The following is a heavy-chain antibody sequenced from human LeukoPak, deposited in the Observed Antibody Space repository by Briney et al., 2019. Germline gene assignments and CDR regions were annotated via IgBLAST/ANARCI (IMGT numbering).Heavy chain of an antibody. CDR2: IRSKAYGGTT. Sequence: GGSLRLSCTASGFTFGDYAMSWVRQAPGKGLEWVGFIRSKAYGGTTEYAASVKGRFTISRDDSKSIAYLQMNSLKTEDTAVYYCTRGTYYDILTGQPTLDYWGQGTLVTVSS. CDR1: GFTFGDYA. V-gene: IGHV3-49*04. J-gene: IGHJ4*02. CDR3: TRGTYYDILTGQPTLDY. D-gene: IGHD3-9*01.